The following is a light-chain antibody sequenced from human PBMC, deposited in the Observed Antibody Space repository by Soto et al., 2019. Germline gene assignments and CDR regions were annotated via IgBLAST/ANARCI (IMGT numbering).Light chain of an antibody. J-gene: IGKJ1*01. V-gene: IGKV1-5*01. CDR1: QGISST. CDR3: QQYNSYWT. Sequence: DIQMTQSPYTLSASVGDRVTITCRASQGISSTLAWYQQKPGKAPKLLIYDASSLESGVPLRFSGSGSGTEFTLTIRGLQPDDFETYYCQQYNSYWTFGQGTKVDNK. CDR2: DAS.